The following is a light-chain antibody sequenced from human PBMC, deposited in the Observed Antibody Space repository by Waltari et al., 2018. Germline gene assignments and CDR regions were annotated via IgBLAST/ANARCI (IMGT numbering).Light chain of an antibody. Sequence: SYELTQPPSVSVAPGQTARITCSGDALPKQYAYWYQQKPGQAPALVIYKDSERPAGIPERFSGSRAWTTGPLTISRVQAEDEADYYCQSADSSCTYALFGGGTKLPVL. CDR1: ALPKQY. J-gene: IGLJ2*01. V-gene: IGLV3-25*03. CDR3: QSADSSCTYAL. CDR2: KDS.